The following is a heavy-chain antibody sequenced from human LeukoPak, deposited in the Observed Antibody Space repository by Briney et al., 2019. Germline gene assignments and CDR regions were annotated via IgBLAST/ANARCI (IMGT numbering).Heavy chain of an antibody. CDR3: ARDYYTSGSH. D-gene: IGHD3-10*01. V-gene: IGHV3-7*01. CDR2: INQAGSDK. Sequence: GRSLRLSCAASGFTFSSSWMAWVRQTPGKGLEWVANINQAGSDKNYVDSVKGRFTISRDNGKNSLYLQMNSLRAEDTALYYCARDYYTSGSHWGQGTLVIVSS. J-gene: IGHJ4*02. CDR1: GFTFSSSW.